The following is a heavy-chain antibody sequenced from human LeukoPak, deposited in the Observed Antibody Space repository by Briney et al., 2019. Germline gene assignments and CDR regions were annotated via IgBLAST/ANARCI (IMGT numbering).Heavy chain of an antibody. CDR2: IYPGDSDT. CDR3: ARHMTWTEDAFDI. D-gene: IGHD3/OR15-3a*01. J-gene: IGHJ3*02. CDR1: GYNFTNYL. Sequence: GESLKISCKGTGYNFTNYLIGWVRQTPGKGLEWMGIIYPGDSDTRYSPSFQGQVTISADKSISTAYLQWSSLKASDTAMYYCARHMTWTEDAFDIWGQGTMVTVSS. V-gene: IGHV5-51*01.